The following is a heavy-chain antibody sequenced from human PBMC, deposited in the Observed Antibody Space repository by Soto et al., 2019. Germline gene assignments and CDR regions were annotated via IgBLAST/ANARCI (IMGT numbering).Heavy chain of an antibody. CDR3: ARDRCSSTSCYNHRYYYGMDV. CDR2: TYYRSKWYN. CDR1: GDSVSSNSAA. D-gene: IGHD2-2*02. Sequence: PSQTLSLTCAISGDSVSSNSAAWNWIRQSPSRGLEWLGRTYYRSKWYNDYAVSVKSRITINPDTSKNQFSLQLNSVTPEDTAVYYCARDRCSSTSCYNHRYYYGMDVWGQGTTVTVSS. V-gene: IGHV6-1*01. J-gene: IGHJ6*02.